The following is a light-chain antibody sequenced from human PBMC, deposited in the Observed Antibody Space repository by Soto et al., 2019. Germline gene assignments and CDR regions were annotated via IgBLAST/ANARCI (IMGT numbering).Light chain of an antibody. V-gene: IGKV3-11*01. J-gene: IGKJ1*01. Sequence: EIVLTQSPATLSLSPGERATLSCRASQSVSSYLAWYPQKPGQAPRLLIYDASNRATGISARFSGSGSGTDFTLTISSLEPEDFAVYYCQQRSNWPRTFGQGTKVDIK. CDR2: DAS. CDR3: QQRSNWPRT. CDR1: QSVSSY.